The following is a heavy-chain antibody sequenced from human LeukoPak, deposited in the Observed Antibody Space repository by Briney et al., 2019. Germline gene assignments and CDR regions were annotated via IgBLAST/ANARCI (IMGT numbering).Heavy chain of an antibody. V-gene: IGHV1-2*02. CDR1: VYTFTGYY. Sequence: ASVNVSFKASVYTFTGYYMHWVRQAPGQGLEWMGWINPNSGGTNYAQKFQGRVTMTRDTSISTAYMELSRLRSDDTAVYYCARDGMDSYDSSGYYPIDYWGQGTLVTVSS. CDR2: INPNSGGT. CDR3: ARDGMDSYDSSGYYPIDY. D-gene: IGHD3-22*01. J-gene: IGHJ4*02.